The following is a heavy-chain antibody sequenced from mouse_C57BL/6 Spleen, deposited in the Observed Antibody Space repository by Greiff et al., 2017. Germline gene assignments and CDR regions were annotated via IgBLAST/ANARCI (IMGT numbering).Heavy chain of an antibody. CDR1: GFTFSDYG. Sequence: EVKVQESGGGLVKPGASLKLSCAASGFTFSDYGMHWVRQAPEKGVEWVAYISSGSSTIYYADTVKGRFTISRDDAKNTLFLQMTSLRSEDTAVYCCAREVFAYWGQGTLVTVSA. V-gene: IGHV5-17*01. CDR2: ISSGSSTI. J-gene: IGHJ3*01. CDR3: AREVFAY.